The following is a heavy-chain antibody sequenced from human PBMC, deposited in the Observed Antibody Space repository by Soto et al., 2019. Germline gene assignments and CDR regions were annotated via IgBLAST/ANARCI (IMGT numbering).Heavy chain of an antibody. V-gene: IGHV3-30-3*01. CDR3: ARRCPHIQLWLRASGTCYDY. J-gene: IGHJ4*02. CDR2: ISYDGSNK. D-gene: IGHD5-18*01. CDR1: GFTFSSYA. Sequence: QVQLVESGGGVVQPGRSLRLSCAASGFTFSSYAMHWVRQAPGKGLEWVAVISYDGSNKYYADSVKGRITISRDNSKNTLYMQMNSLRAEDTAVYYCARRCPHIQLWLRASGTCYDYWGQGTLVTVSS.